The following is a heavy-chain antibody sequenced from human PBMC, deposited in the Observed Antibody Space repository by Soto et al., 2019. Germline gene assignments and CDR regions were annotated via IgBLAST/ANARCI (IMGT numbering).Heavy chain of an antibody. CDR3: VRELTMTHYYYYGMDV. V-gene: IGHV3-7*01. CDR2: IKQDGSEK. CDR1: GFTFSSYW. J-gene: IGHJ6*02. D-gene: IGHD3-22*01. Sequence: GGSLRLSFAASGFTFSSYWMSWVRQAPGKGLEWVANIKQDGSEKYYVDSVKGRFTISRDNAKNSLYLQMNSLRAEDTAVYYCVRELTMTHYYYYGMDVWGQGTTVTVSS.